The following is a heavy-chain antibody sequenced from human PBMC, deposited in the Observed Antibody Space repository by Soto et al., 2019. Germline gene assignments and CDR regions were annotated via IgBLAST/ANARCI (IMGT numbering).Heavy chain of an antibody. J-gene: IGHJ4*02. CDR1: GGTFSSYA. CDR2: IIPIFGTA. CDR3: ARHPRGGHDYGGPFDY. Sequence: QVQLVQSGAEVKKPGSSVKVSCKASGGTFSSYAISWVRQAPGQGLEWMGGIIPIFGTANYAQKFQGRVTITADESTSTAYMELSSPRSEDTAVYYCARHPRGGHDYGGPFDYWGQGTLVTVSS. D-gene: IGHD4-17*01. V-gene: IGHV1-69*12.